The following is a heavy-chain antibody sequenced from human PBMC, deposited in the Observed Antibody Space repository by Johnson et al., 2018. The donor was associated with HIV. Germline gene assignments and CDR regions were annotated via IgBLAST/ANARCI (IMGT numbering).Heavy chain of an antibody. D-gene: IGHD4-23*01. CDR1: GFTFSSYA. CDR3: ASSGYGGNDAFDI. V-gene: IGHV3-30-3*01. CDR2: ISYDGSNK. J-gene: IGHJ3*02. Sequence: QVQLVESGGGLVQPGRSLRLSCAASGFTFSSYAMHWVRQAPGKGLEWVAVISYDGSNKYYADSVKGRFTISRDNSKNTLYLQMNSLRAEDTAVYYCASSGYGGNDAFDIWGQGTMVTVSS.